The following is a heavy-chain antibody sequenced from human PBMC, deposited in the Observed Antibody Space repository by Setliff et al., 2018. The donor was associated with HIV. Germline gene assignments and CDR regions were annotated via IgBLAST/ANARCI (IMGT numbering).Heavy chain of an antibody. CDR3: ARHRQWHLLPDH. V-gene: IGHV4-39*01. Sequence: SETLSLTCTVSGGPISTDHNWGWFRQPPGKGLEWIAGIHEKGRTYYNPSLKSRVTISMDTSNKQFSVRLRSVTAADTATYYCARHRQWHLLPDHWGQGVWVTVSS. CDR1: GGPISTDHN. CDR2: IHEKGRT. J-gene: IGHJ4*02. D-gene: IGHD6-19*01.